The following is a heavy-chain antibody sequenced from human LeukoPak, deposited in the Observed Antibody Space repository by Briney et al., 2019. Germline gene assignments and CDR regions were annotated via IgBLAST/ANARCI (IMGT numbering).Heavy chain of an antibody. CDR1: GYKFTSYW. Sequence: GESLKISCKASGYKFTSYWIGWVRQMPGKGLEWMGITYPGDSDTRYSPSFQGQVTISADKSISTAYLQWSSLKASDTAMYYCARQSAPFCSGGSCFVYWGREPWSPSPQ. D-gene: IGHD2-15*01. CDR3: ARQSAPFCSGGSCFVY. V-gene: IGHV5-51*01. J-gene: IGHJ4*02. CDR2: TYPGDSDT.